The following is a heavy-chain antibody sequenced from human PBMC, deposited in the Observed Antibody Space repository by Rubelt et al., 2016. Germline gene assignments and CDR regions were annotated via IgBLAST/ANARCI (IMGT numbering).Heavy chain of an antibody. D-gene: IGHD1-26*01. Sequence: GKGLEWVAVISYDGSNKYYADSVKGRFTISRDNSKNTLYLQMNSLRAEDTAVYYCAREPKFIVGAQGLDYWGQGTLVTVSS. J-gene: IGHJ4*02. V-gene: IGHV3-33*05. CDR3: AREPKFIVGAQGLDY. CDR2: ISYDGSNK.